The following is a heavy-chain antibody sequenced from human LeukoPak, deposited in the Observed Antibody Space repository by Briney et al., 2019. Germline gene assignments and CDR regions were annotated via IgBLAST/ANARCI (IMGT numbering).Heavy chain of an antibody. J-gene: IGHJ4*02. Sequence: GESLKISCKGSGYSFTSYWIGWVRQMPGKGLEWMGIIYPGDSDTRYSPSFQGQVTISADKSISTAYLQWSSLKASDTAMYYRARTYYYDSSGYYSEPYFDYWGQGTLVTVSS. CDR3: ARTYYYDSSGYYSEPYFDY. D-gene: IGHD3-22*01. CDR1: GYSFTSYW. V-gene: IGHV5-51*01. CDR2: IYPGDSDT.